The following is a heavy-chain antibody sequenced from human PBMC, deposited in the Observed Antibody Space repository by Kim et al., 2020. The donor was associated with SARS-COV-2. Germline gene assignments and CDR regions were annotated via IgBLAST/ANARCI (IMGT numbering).Heavy chain of an antibody. V-gene: IGHV4-4*02. CDR2: IYHSGST. CDR3: ARVSNSDYIVVVPAATRVRGWFDP. Sequence: SETLSLTCAVSGGSISSSNWWSWVRQPPGKGLEWIGEIYHSGSTNYNPSLKSRVTISVDKSKNQFSLKLSSVTAADTAVYYCARVSNSDYIVVVPAATRVRGWFDPWGEGTLVTVSS. CDR1: GGSISSSNW. D-gene: IGHD2-2*01. J-gene: IGHJ5*02.